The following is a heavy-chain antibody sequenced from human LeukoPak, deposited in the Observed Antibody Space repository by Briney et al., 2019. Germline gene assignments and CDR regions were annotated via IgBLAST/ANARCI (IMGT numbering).Heavy chain of an antibody. D-gene: IGHD3-22*01. J-gene: IGHJ4*02. CDR2: IIPIFGTA. V-gene: IGHV1-69*05. CDR1: GGTFSSYT. CDR3: ARESPPYYYDS. Sequence: ASVKVSCKASGGTFSSYTISWVRQAPGQGLEWMGRIIPIFGTANYAQKFQGRVTITTDESTSTAYMELSSLRSEDTAVYYCARESPPYYYDSWGQGTLVTVSS.